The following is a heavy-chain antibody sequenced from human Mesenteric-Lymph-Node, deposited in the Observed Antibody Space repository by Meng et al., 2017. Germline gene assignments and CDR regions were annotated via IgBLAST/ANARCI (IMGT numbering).Heavy chain of an antibody. CDR2: INHSGST. Sequence: SETLSLTCAVYGGSFSGYYWSWIRQPPGKGLEWIGEINHSGSTNYNPSLKSRVTISVDTSKNQFSLKLSSVTAADTAVYYCASSTTYYYDSSCYYLDYWGQGTLVTVS. V-gene: IGHV4-34*01. D-gene: IGHD3-22*01. CDR1: GGSFSGYY. J-gene: IGHJ4*02. CDR3: ASSTTYYYDSSCYYLDY.